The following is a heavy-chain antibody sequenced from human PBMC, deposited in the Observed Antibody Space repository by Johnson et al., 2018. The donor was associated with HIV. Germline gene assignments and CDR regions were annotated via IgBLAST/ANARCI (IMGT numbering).Heavy chain of an antibody. CDR1: YG. Sequence: YGMHWVRQAPGKGLEWVAVTSYDGGNKYYADSVKGRLTISRDNSKNTVYLQMNSLRAEDTAVYYCAKERTAMVTPFDAWGQGTRVTVSS. V-gene: IGHV3-30*18. D-gene: IGHD5-18*01. CDR2: TSYDGGNK. CDR3: AKERTAMVTPFDA. J-gene: IGHJ3*01.